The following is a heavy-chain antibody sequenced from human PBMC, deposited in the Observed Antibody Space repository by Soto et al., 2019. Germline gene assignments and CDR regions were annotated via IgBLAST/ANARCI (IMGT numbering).Heavy chain of an antibody. CDR1: GGTFSSYG. V-gene: IGHV1-18*01. J-gene: IGHJ4*02. D-gene: IGHD3-10*01. CDR3: ARDYGSGSFYY. Sequence: ASVKVSCKASGGTFSSYGISWVRQAPGQGLEWMGWISAYSGNTNYAQKLQGRVTMTTDTSTSTAYMELRSLRSDDTAVYYCARDYGSGSFYYWGQGTLVTVSS. CDR2: ISAYSGNT.